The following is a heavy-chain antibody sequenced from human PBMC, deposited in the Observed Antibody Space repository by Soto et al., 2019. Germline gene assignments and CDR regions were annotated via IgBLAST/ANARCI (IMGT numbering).Heavy chain of an antibody. J-gene: IGHJ4*02. CDR2: IYPGDSDT. Sequence: GESLKISCDGSGYNFPTYWIAWVRQMPGKGLEWMGLIYPGDSDTKYSPSFQGQVTISAGKANSTAYLQWSSLRASDSAMYYCARRGGKSYGHAGHYFDYWGQGTLVTVSS. CDR3: ARRGGKSYGHAGHYFDY. V-gene: IGHV5-51*01. D-gene: IGHD3-16*01. CDR1: GYNFPTYW.